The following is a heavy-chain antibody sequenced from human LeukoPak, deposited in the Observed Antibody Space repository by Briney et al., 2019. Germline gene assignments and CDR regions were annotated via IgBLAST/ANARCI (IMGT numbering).Heavy chain of an antibody. CDR1: GFTFSSYW. D-gene: IGHD4-23*01. Sequence: GGSLRLSCAASGFTFSSYWMNWVRQAPGKGLVWVSRIASDGSSTTYADSVKGRFSISRDNAKNTLYLQMNSLRVEDTAVHYCARGRPHGNDYWGQGTLVTVSS. CDR2: IASDGSST. J-gene: IGHJ4*02. V-gene: IGHV3-74*01. CDR3: ARGRPHGNDY.